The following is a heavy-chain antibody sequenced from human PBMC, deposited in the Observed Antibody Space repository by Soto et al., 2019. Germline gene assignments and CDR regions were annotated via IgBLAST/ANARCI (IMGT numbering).Heavy chain of an antibody. V-gene: IGHV4-39*01. Sequence: SETLSLTCTVSGGSISSSSYYWGWIRQPPGKGLEWIGSIYYSGSTYYNPSLKSRVTISVDTSKNQFSLKLGSVTAADTAVYYCARLTTGTTGYYYYYYMDVWGKGTTVTVSS. CDR1: GGSISSSSYY. CDR3: ARLTTGTTGYYYYYYMDV. J-gene: IGHJ6*03. CDR2: IYYSGST. D-gene: IGHD1-1*01.